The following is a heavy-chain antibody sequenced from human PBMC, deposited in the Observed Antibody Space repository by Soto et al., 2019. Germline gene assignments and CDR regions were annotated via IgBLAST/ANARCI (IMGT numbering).Heavy chain of an antibody. CDR3: VKGVYVDY. V-gene: IGHV3-23*01. CDR2: ISGSAAST. J-gene: IGHJ4*02. CDR1: GFTFSTYA. Sequence: GGSLRLSCAASGFTFSTYAMTWVRQAPGKGLEWVSSISGSAASTYYADSVKGRFTISRDNSKNTLYLQMNSLRDEDTAVYYCVKGVYVDYWGQGTQVTSPQ.